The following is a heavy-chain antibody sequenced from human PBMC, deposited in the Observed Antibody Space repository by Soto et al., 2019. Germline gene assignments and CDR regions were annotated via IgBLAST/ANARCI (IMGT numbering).Heavy chain of an antibody. D-gene: IGHD3-10*01. CDR3: ARQGVSSGIWYFDY. CDR1: GFTFSGYA. V-gene: IGHV3-30*04. Sequence: QVQLVESGGGVVQPGRSLRLSCAASGFTFSGYAMHWVLQAPGKGLEWVAATSYDENYKYYADSVKGRFTISRDNSKNTLFLQMNSLRTEDTAVYYCARQGVSSGIWYFDYWGQGSLVTVSS. CDR2: TSYDENYK. J-gene: IGHJ4*02.